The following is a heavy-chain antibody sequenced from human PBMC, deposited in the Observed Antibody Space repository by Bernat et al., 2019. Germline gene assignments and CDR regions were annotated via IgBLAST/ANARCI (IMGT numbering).Heavy chain of an antibody. CDR3: ARLRFGYCSGGSCYHWSYWYFDL. CDR2: IKQDGSEK. V-gene: IGHV3-7*01. CDR1: GFTFSSYW. D-gene: IGHD2-15*01. Sequence: LVESGGGLVQPGGSLRLSCAASGFTFSSYWMSWVRQAPGKGLEWVANIKQDGSEKYYVDSVKGRFTISRDNAKNSLYLQMNSLRAEDTAVYYCARLRFGYCSGGSCYHWSYWYFDLWGRGTLVTVSS. J-gene: IGHJ2*01.